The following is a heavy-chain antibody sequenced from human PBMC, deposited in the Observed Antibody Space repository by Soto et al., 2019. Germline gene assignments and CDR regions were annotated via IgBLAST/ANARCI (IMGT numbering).Heavy chain of an antibody. CDR1: GGTFSSYA. V-gene: IGHV1-69*13. CDR3: ATNSRSSSVVRSNWFDP. Sequence: SVKVSCKASGGTFSSYAISCVRQAPGQGLEWMGGIIPIFCTANYAQTFQGRVTITADESTRTGYMELSSLRSEETAVYYCATNSRSSSVVRSNWFDPSXQGTVVTVSS. D-gene: IGHD6-6*01. J-gene: IGHJ5*02. CDR2: IIPIFCTA.